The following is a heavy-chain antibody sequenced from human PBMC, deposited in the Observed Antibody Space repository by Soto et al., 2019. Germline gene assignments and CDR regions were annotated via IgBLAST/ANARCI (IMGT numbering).Heavy chain of an antibody. Sequence: GKCLEWVSLISWDGGGTYYAVSVKGRFTITRDNSKNSLYLQMNSLRTEDTALYFCAFFFFFFQAEDGIRDTVPVSAFLLNRSSDL. J-gene: IGHJ2*01. V-gene: IGHV3-43*01. D-gene: IGHD2-15*01. CDR3: AFFFFFFQAEDGIRDTVPVSAFLLNRSSDL. CDR2: ISWDGGGT.